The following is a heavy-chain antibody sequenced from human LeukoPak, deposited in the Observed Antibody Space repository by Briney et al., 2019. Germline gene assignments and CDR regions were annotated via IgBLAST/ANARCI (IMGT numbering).Heavy chain of an antibody. CDR2: ISAYNGNT. J-gene: IGHJ4*02. CDR1: GYTFTSYG. CDR3: ARDGPGYCSSTSCYASFDY. D-gene: IGHD2-2*01. V-gene: IGHV1-18*01. Sequence: EASVKVSCKASGYTFTSYGISWVRQAPGQGLEWMGWISAYNGNTNYAQKLQGRVTMTTDTSTSTAYMELRSLRSDDTAVYYCARDGPGYCSSTSCYASFDYWGQGTLVTVCS.